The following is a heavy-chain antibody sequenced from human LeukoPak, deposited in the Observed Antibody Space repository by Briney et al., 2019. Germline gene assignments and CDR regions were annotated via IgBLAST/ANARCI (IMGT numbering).Heavy chain of an antibody. V-gene: IGHV1-69*10. D-gene: IGHD1-26*01. CDR1: GYTFTGYY. CDR2: IIPTLGMV. CDR3: ARGNRYSGSYYFWFDP. J-gene: IGHJ5*02. Sequence: SVKVSCKASGYTFTGYYMHWVRQAPGQGLEWMGWIIPTLGMVHHAQKFQGRVTITADKSTSTAYMELSSLRSDDTAVYYCARGNRYSGSYYFWFDPWGQGTLVTVSS.